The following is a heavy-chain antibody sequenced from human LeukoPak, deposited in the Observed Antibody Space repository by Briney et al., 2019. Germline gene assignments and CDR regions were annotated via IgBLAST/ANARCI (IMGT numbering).Heavy chain of an antibody. CDR3: ARDGLYCSGGSCYFLYYYCYYMDV. V-gene: IGHV1-18*01. Sequence: ASVKVSCKASSYTFTSYGISWVRQAPGQGLEWMGWISAYNGNTNYAQKLQGRVTMTTDTSTSTAYMELRSLRSDDTAVYYCARDGLYCSGGSCYFLYYYCYYMDVWGKGTTVTISS. CDR2: ISAYNGNT. J-gene: IGHJ6*03. CDR1: SYTFTSYG. D-gene: IGHD2-15*01.